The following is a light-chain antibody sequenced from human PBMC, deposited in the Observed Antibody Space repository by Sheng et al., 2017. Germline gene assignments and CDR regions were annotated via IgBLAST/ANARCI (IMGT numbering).Light chain of an antibody. CDR3: QHFGNSPLYT. CDR2: GAS. CDR1: QSVSGSY. Sequence: EIVLTQSPGTLSLSPGERATLSCRASQSVSGSYLAWYQQRPGQAPRLLIYGASNRATGIPDRFSGSGSGTDFTLTISRLEPEDFAVYYCQHFGNSPLYTFGQGTKLETK. J-gene: IGKJ2*01. V-gene: IGKV3-20*01.